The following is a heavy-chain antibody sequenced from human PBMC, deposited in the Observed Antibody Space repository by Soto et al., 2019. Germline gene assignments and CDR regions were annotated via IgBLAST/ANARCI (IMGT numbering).Heavy chain of an antibody. CDR3: ARANYYDSSGYYGTEYFQH. Sequence: QVQLVQSGAEVKKPGASVKVSCKASGYTFTSYGISWVRQAPGQGLEWMGWISAYNGNTNYAQKLQGRLTMTTDTSMSKAYMELRSLRADDTAVYYCARANYYDSSGYYGTEYFQHWGQGTLVTVSS. CDR2: ISAYNGNT. CDR1: GYTFTSYG. J-gene: IGHJ1*01. V-gene: IGHV1-18*01. D-gene: IGHD3-22*01.